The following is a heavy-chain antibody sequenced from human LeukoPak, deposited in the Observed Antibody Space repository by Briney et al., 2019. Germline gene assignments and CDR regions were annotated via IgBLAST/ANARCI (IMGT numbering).Heavy chain of an antibody. CDR2: ISSSSSYI. J-gene: IGHJ4*02. CDR1: GFTFNSYS. Sequence: GGSLRLSCAASGFTFNSYSMNWVRQAPGKGLEWVSSISSSSSYIYYADSVKGRFTISRDNAKNSLYLQMNSLRAEGTAVYYCARVTLPYYYDSSGLGYWGQGTLVTVSS. D-gene: IGHD3-22*01. V-gene: IGHV3-21*01. CDR3: ARVTLPYYYDSSGLGY.